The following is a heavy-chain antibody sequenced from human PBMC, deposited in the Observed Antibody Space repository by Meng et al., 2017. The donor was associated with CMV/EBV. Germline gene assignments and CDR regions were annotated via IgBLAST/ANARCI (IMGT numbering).Heavy chain of an antibody. V-gene: IGHV1-58*01. CDR2: IVVGSGNT. CDR3: AADLVEASYDFWSGYYGGGWFDP. D-gene: IGHD3-3*01. J-gene: IGHJ5*02. Sequence: SVKVSCKASGFTFTSSAVQWVRQARGQRLEWIGWIVVGSGNTNYAQKFQERVTITRDMSTSTAYMELSSLRSEDTAVYYCAADLVEASYDFWSGYYGGGWFDPWGQGILVTVSS. CDR1: GFTFTSSA.